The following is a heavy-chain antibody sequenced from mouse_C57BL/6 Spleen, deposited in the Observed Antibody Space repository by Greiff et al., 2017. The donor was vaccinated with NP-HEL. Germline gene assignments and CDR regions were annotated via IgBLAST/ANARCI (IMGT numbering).Heavy chain of an antibody. D-gene: IGHD2-10*01. J-gene: IGHJ4*01. CDR2: IDPSDSYT. CDR1: GYTFTSYW. V-gene: IGHV1-50*01. CDR3: ARSLLWYAMDY. Sequence: QVQLQQPGAELVKPGASVKLSCKASGYTFTSYWMQWVKQRPGQGLEWIGEIDPSDSYTNYNQKFQGKATLTVDTSSSTAYMQLSSLTSEDSAVYYCARSLLWYAMDYWGQGTSVTVSS.